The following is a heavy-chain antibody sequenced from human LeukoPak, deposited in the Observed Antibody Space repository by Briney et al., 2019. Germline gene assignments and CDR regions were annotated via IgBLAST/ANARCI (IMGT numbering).Heavy chain of an antibody. V-gene: IGHV4-34*01. CDR1: GGSFSGYY. Sequence: SETLSLTCAVYGGSFSGYYWSWIRQPPGKGLEWIGEINHSGSTNYNPSLKSRVTISVDTSKNQFSLKLSSVTAADTAVYYCARPYIVGAMYGYWGQGTLVTVSS. CDR2: INHSGST. D-gene: IGHD1-26*01. CDR3: ARPYIVGAMYGY. J-gene: IGHJ4*02.